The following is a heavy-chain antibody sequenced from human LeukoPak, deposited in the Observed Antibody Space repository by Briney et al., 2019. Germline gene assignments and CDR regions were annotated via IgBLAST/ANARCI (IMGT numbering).Heavy chain of an antibody. V-gene: IGHV3-64D*09. Sequence: GGSLRLSCSASGFIFSSFGWHWVRQAPGKGLEYVSAISSNGGRTYYADSVKGRFTISRDNPKNTLYLQMSSLRAEDTAVYYCVKDRVHDSSSYYGYGYWGQGTLVTVSS. J-gene: IGHJ4*02. CDR3: VKDRVHDSSSYYGYGY. CDR2: ISSNGGRT. CDR1: GFIFSSFG. D-gene: IGHD3-22*01.